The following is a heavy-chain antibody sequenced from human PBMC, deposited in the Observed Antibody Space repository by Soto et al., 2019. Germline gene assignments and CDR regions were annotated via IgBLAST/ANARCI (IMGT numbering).Heavy chain of an antibody. Sequence: GESLKISCKGSGYSFTSYWISWVRQMPGKGLEWMGRIDPSDSYTNYSPSLQGHVTISADKSISTAYLQWSSLKASDTAMYYCARQNPQDIVVVPAAYYGMDVWGQGTTVTVSS. D-gene: IGHD2-2*01. CDR2: IDPSDSYT. J-gene: IGHJ6*02. V-gene: IGHV5-10-1*01. CDR3: ARQNPQDIVVVPAAYYGMDV. CDR1: GYSFTSYW.